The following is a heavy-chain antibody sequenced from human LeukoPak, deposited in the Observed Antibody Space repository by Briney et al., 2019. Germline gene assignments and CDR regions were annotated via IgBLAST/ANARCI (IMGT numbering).Heavy chain of an antibody. CDR2: IYYSGST. D-gene: IGHD3-10*01. CDR1: GGSISSYY. J-gene: IGHJ6*03. V-gene: IGHV4-59*01. CDR3: ARAQDGSGSYRDYYYYYYMDV. Sequence: SETLSLTCTVSGGSISSYYWSWIRQPPGKGLEWIGYIYYSGSTNYNPSLKSRVTISVDTSKNQFSLKLSSVTAADTAVYYCARAQDGSGSYRDYYYYYYMDVWGKGTTVTVSS.